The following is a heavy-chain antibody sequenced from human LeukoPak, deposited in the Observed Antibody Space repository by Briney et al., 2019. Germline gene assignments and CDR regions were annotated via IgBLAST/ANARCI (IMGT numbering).Heavy chain of an antibody. J-gene: IGHJ4*02. D-gene: IGHD6-13*01. CDR1: GGSISSGDYY. V-gene: IGHV4-30-4*01. Sequence: SETLSLTCTVSGGSISSGDYYWSWIRQPPGKGLEWIGYMYNSGSPYYNPSLKSRVTISVDTTKNQFTLKLSSVTAADTAVYYCARVRSSSSGGDNLDYWGQGTLVTVSS. CDR3: ARVRSSSSGGDNLDY. CDR2: MYNSGSP.